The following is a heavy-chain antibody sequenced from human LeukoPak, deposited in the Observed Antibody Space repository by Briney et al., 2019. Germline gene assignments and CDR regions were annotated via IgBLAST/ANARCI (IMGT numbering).Heavy chain of an antibody. CDR2: ISGSGGNT. CDR3: ARDRAAIGIYWYFDL. D-gene: IGHD6-13*01. V-gene: IGHV3-23*01. Sequence: PGGSLRLSCAASGFTFKNYAMNWVRQAPGKGLEWVSTISGSGGNTYYADSVKGRFTISIDNSKNTLYMQMNSLRVEDTAVYYCARDRAAIGIYWYFDLWGRGTPVTVSS. CDR1: GFTFKNYA. J-gene: IGHJ2*01.